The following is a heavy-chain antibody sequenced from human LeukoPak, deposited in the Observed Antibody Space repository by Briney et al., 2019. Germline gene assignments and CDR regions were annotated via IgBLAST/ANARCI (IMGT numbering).Heavy chain of an antibody. CDR2: ISSNGGST. J-gene: IGHJ3*02. Sequence: GGSLRLSCAASGFTFSSYAMHWVRQAPGKGLEYVSAISSNGGSTYYANSVKGRFTISRDNSKNTLYLQMGSLRAEDMAVYYCARRCGGDCIDAFDIWGQGTMVTVSS. CDR3: ARRCGGDCIDAFDI. V-gene: IGHV3-64*01. D-gene: IGHD2-21*02. CDR1: GFTFSSYA.